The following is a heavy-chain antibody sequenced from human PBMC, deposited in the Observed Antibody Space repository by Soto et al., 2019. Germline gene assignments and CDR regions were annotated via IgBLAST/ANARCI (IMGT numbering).Heavy chain of an antibody. CDR1: GYMFTSYY. CDR3: ARDLKERRLVTYYSYFGMDV. J-gene: IGHJ6*02. Sequence: QVRLVQSGTEVKKPGASVKVSCQASGYMFTSYYIHWVRQAPGQGLGWVGIINPSGGKTSSAQHFQGRVTLSSDTSTNTVYMELGGLQSEDTAVYYCARDLKERRLVTYYSYFGMDVWGQGTTVTVS. D-gene: IGHD6-25*01. CDR2: INPSGGKT. V-gene: IGHV1-46*01.